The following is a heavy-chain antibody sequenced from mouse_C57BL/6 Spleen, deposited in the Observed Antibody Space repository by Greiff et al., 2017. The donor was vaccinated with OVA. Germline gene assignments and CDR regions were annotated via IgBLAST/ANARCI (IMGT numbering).Heavy chain of an antibody. Sequence: VQLQQSGAELVRPGASVTLSCKASGYTFTDYEMHWVKQTPVHGLEWIGAIDPETGGTAYNQKFKGKAILTADKSSSTAYMELRSLTSEDSAVYYCTRWGYYGSSAWFAYGGQGTLVTVSA. CDR2: IDPETGGT. D-gene: IGHD1-1*01. J-gene: IGHJ3*01. CDR3: TRWGYYGSSAWFAY. CDR1: GYTFTDYE. V-gene: IGHV1-15*01.